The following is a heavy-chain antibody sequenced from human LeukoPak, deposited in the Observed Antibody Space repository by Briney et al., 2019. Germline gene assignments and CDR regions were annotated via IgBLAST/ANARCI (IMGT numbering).Heavy chain of an antibody. CDR3: AKGYGSWSYHLDY. CDR2: ISWNSGSI. Sequence: GGSLRLSCTASGFSLSLYTMNWVRQAPGKGLEWVSGISWNSGSIGYADSVKRRFTISRDNAKNSLYLQMNSMRGEDMALYYCAKGYGSWSYHLDYWGQGTLVTVSS. J-gene: IGHJ4*02. D-gene: IGHD3-10*01. CDR1: GFSLSLYT. V-gene: IGHV3-9*03.